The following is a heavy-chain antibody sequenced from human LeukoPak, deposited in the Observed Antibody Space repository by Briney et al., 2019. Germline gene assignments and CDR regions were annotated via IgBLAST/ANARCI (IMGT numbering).Heavy chain of an antibody. CDR1: GYNFTNNW. Sequence: GESLKISCKGSGYNFTNNWIGWVRQMTGKGLEWKGIIYPGDSDTRYSPSFQGQVTFSADKSISTAYLQWSSLKASDTAMYYCARQYNYGLFDYWGQGTLVTVSS. D-gene: IGHD5-18*01. J-gene: IGHJ4*02. CDR3: ARQYNYGLFDY. CDR2: IYPGDSDT. V-gene: IGHV5-51*01.